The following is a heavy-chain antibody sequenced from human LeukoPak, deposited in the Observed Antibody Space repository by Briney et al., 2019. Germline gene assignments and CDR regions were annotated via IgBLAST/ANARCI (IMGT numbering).Heavy chain of an antibody. V-gene: IGHV4-59*01. Sequence: SETLSLTCTVSGGSISGYYWSWIRQPPRKGLEWIGNIYYGGSTNYNPSLKSRVTISVHTSKKQFSLKLSSVTAADTAVYFCARDGRGTSSSCSFDYWGQGTLITVPS. J-gene: IGHJ4*02. CDR3: ARDGRGTSSSCSFDY. CDR1: GGSISGYY. D-gene: IGHD6-13*01. CDR2: IYYGGST.